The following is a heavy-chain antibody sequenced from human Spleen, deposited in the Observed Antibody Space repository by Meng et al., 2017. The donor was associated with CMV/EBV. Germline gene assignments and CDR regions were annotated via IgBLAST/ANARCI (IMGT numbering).Heavy chain of an antibody. CDR2: TYYRSKWYN. D-gene: IGHD2-2*01. CDR1: GDSVSSNSAA. Sequence: SETLSLTCAISGDSVSSNSAAWNWIRQSPSRGLEWLGRTYYRSKWYNDYALSVKSRIIINPDTSKNQFSLKLSSVTAADTAVYYCARVGLQYPYCSSTSCKHYYYYGMDVWGQGTTVTVSS. CDR3: ARVGLQYPYCSSTSCKHYYYYGMDV. J-gene: IGHJ6*02. V-gene: IGHV6-1*01.